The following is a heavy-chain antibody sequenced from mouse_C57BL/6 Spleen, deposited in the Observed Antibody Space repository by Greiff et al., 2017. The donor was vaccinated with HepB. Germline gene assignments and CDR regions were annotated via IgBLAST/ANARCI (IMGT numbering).Heavy chain of an antibody. J-gene: IGHJ4*01. Sequence: DVKLVESGGGLVQPKGSLKLSCAASGFSFNTYAMNWVRQAPGKGLEWVARIRSKSNNYATYYADSVKDRFTISRDDSESMLYLQMNNLKTEDTAMYYCVRHLGGNAMDYWGQGTSVTVSS. V-gene: IGHV10-1*01. D-gene: IGHD4-1*01. CDR3: VRHLGGNAMDY. CDR1: GFSFNTYA. CDR2: IRSKSNNYAT.